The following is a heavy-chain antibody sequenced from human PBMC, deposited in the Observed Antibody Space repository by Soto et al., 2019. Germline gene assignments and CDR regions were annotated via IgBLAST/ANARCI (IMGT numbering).Heavy chain of an antibody. Sequence: PGGSLRLSCAASGFTFSSYAMSWVRQAPGKGLEWVSTISGSGGSADYADSVKGRFTISRDNPQNTLYLEMNSLRAEDTATYYCAKDRFHVVVTVSIFDPWGQGTLVTVS. V-gene: IGHV3-23*01. J-gene: IGHJ5*02. D-gene: IGHD2-21*02. CDR1: GFTFSSYA. CDR3: AKDRFHVVVTVSIFDP. CDR2: ISGSGGSA.